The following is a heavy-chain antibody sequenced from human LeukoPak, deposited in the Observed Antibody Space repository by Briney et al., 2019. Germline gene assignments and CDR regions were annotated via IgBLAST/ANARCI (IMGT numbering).Heavy chain of an antibody. V-gene: IGHV4-30-4*01. CDR2: IYYSGST. CDR3: ARETHESIMVQEVVDY. Sequence: SQTLSLTCTVSGESISSNDYYWSWIRQPPGKGLEWIVYIYYSGSTYYNPSLKSRLTISADTSKNQFYLKLRSVTAADTAVYYCARETHESIMVQEVVDYWGRGTLVTVSS. J-gene: IGHJ4*02. CDR1: GESISSNDYY. D-gene: IGHD3-10*01.